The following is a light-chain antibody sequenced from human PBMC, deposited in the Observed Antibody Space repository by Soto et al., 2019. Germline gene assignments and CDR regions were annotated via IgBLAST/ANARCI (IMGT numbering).Light chain of an antibody. CDR1: QSVSTSY. Sequence: EIVLTQSLGSLSLSPGERATLSCRASQSVSTSYVAWYQQKFGQAPRLLIYDAFSRATGIPDRFSASGSGTDFTLTISRLEPEDFAVYYCQQYKTFGQGTKVDI. CDR2: DAF. V-gene: IGKV3-20*01. J-gene: IGKJ1*01. CDR3: QQYKT.